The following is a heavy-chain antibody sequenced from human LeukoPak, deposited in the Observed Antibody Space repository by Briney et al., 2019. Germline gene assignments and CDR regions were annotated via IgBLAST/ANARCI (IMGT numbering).Heavy chain of an antibody. J-gene: IGHJ5*02. V-gene: IGHV3-23*01. CDR1: GFTFSSYA. CDR3: AKDRSSWYYPFDH. Sequence: GGSLRLSCAASGFTFSSYALSWVRQAPGKGLEWVSAISGVGYNTYYADSVKGRLTMSRDNSKNTVYLQMNSLRAEDTALYYCAKDRSSWYYPFDHWGQGTLVTVSS. CDR2: ISGVGYNT. D-gene: IGHD6-13*01.